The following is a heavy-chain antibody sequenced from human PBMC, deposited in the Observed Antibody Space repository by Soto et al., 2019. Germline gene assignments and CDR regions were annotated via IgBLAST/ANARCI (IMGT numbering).Heavy chain of an antibody. CDR2: TYYRSKWYN. D-gene: IGHD6-13*01. V-gene: IGHV6-1*01. CDR3: ARALFLAAAGIHYGMDV. CDR1: GDSVSSNSAA. J-gene: IGHJ6*02. Sequence: SQTLSLTCVISGDSVSSNSAAWNWIRQSPSRGLEWLGRTYYRSKWYNDYAVSVKSRITINPDTSKNQFSLQLNSVTPEDTAVYYCARALFLAAAGIHYGMDVWGQGTTVTVSS.